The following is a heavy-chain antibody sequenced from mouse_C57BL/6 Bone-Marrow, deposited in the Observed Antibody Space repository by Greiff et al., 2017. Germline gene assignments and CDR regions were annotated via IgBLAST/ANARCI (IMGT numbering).Heavy chain of an antibody. J-gene: IGHJ2*01. CDR3: AFYDYDGFY. CDR1: GYTFTDYN. CDR2: INPNNGGT. D-gene: IGHD2-4*01. V-gene: IGHV1-22*01. Sequence: EVQLVESGPELVKPGASVKMSCKASGYTFTDYNMHWVKQSHGKSLEWIGYINPNNGGTSYNQKFKGKATLTVNKTSSTAYMALRSLTSEESAVYYCAFYDYDGFYWGQGTTLTVSS.